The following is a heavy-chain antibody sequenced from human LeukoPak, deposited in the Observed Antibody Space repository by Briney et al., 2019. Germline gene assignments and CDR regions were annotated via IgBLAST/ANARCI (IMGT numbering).Heavy chain of an antibody. J-gene: IGHJ4*02. CDR3: ARHRAAAVKEGYYFDY. CDR2: IYYSGST. D-gene: IGHD6-13*01. V-gene: IGHV4-59*08. Sequence: SETLSLTCTVSGGSISSYYWSWIRQPPGKGLEWIGYIYYSGSTNYNPSLKSRVTISVDTSKNQFSLKLSSVTAADTAVYYCARHRAAAVKEGYYFDYWGQGTLVTVSS. CDR1: GGSISSYY.